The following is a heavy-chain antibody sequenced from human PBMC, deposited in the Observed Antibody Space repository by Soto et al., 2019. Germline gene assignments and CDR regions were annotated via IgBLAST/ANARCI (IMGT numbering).Heavy chain of an antibody. CDR3: ANSSRWLQLRDAFDI. J-gene: IGHJ3*02. D-gene: IGHD1-1*01. CDR1: GFSLRSSGMG. V-gene: IGHV2-5*02. CDR2: IYWDDDK. Sequence: QITLKESGPTVVKPTQTLTLTCTFSGFSLRSSGMGVGWIRQPPGKALEWLALIYWDDDKRYSPSLKSRLNITKDTIKNQVVLTMTNMDPVDTATYFCANSSRWLQLRDAFDIWGQGTMVTVSS.